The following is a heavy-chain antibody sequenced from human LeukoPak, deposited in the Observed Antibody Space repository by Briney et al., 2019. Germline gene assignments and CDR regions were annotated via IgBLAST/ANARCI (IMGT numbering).Heavy chain of an antibody. CDR2: INAGNGNT. D-gene: IGHD1-1*01. J-gene: IGHJ4*02. Sequence: GASVKVSCKASGYTFTSYAMHWVRQAPGQRLEWMGWINAGNGNTKYSQKFQGRVTITRDTSASTAYMELSSLRSEDTAVYYCARGGALQLEVCFGYWGQGTLVTVSS. CDR3: ARGGALQLEVCFGY. V-gene: IGHV1-3*01. CDR1: GYTFTSYA.